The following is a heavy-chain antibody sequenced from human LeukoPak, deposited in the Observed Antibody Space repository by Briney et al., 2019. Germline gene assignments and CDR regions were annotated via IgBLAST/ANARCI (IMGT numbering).Heavy chain of an antibody. J-gene: IGHJ1*01. CDR2: ISAYNGDT. CDR3: ARGLAVGATFQH. V-gene: IGHV1-18*01. CDR1: GYTFTSYG. Sequence: ASVKVSCKSSGYTFTSYGISWVRQAPGQGLDWMGWISAYNGDTNYAQRLQGRVTMTTDTSTTTAYMELRSLRSDDTAVYNCARGLAVGATFQHWGEGTLVTVSS. D-gene: IGHD1-26*01.